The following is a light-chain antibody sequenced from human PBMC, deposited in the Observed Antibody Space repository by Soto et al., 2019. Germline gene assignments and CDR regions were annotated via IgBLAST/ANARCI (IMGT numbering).Light chain of an antibody. CDR1: SSNIGSNT. J-gene: IGLJ2*01. V-gene: IGLV1-44*01. Sequence: QAVVTQPPSASGTPGQRVTISCSGSSSNIGSNTVNWYQQLPGTAPKLLIYTNNQRPSGVPDRFSGSKSGTSASLAISGLQSEDEADYYCAAWDDSHVLFGGGTKLTVL. CDR3: AAWDDSHVL. CDR2: TNN.